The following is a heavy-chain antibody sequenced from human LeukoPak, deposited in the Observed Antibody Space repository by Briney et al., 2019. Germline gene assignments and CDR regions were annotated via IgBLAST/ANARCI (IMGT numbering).Heavy chain of an antibody. CDR2: INPNSGGT. D-gene: IGHD3-16*02. Sequence: ASVKVSCKASGYTFTSYGISWVRQAPGQGLEWMGWINPNSGGTNYAQKFQGRVTMTRDTSISTAYMELSRLRSDDTAVYYCAREGYDYVWGSYRSWGQGTLVTVSS. CDR3: AREGYDYVWGSYRS. J-gene: IGHJ5*02. CDR1: GYTFTSYG. V-gene: IGHV1-2*02.